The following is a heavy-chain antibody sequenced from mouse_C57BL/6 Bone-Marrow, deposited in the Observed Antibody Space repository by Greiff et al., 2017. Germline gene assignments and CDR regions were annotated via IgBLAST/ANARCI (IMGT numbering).Heavy chain of an antibody. CDR3: AREDYAMDY. CDR1: GYTFTGYW. Sequence: QVQLQQPGAELVMPGASVKLSCKASGYTFTGYWMHWVKQRPGQGLEWIGEIDPSDSYTNYNQKFKGKSTLTVDKSSSTAYMQLSSLTSEDSAVYYCAREDYAMDYWGQGTSVTVSS. V-gene: IGHV1-69*01. CDR2: IDPSDSYT. J-gene: IGHJ4*01.